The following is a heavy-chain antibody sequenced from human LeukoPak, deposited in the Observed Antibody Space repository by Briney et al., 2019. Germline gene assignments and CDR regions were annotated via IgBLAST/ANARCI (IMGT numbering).Heavy chain of an antibody. Sequence: GGSLRLSCAASGFTFTDYALSWVRQAPGQGLEWVSTIGGSGAGTYYADSVKGRFTTSRGNSKNTLYLQMNSLRAEDTAVYYCAKHDPRRVVITNWFDPWGQGTLVTVSS. J-gene: IGHJ5*02. CDR1: GFTFTDYA. CDR3: AKHDPRRVVITNWFDP. V-gene: IGHV3-23*01. CDR2: IGGSGAGT. D-gene: IGHD3-22*01.